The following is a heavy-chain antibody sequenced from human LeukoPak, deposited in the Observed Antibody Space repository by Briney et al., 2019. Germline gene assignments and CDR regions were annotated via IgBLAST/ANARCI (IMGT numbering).Heavy chain of an antibody. J-gene: IGHJ4*02. V-gene: IGHV3-48*03. CDR3: ARVTRQYYDSSGYYPHSDY. CDR2: ISSSGSTI. Sequence: GGSLRLSCAASGFSFSSYEMNWVRQAPGKGLEWLSYISSSGSTIYYADSVKVRFTISRDNAKNSLYLQMNSLRAEDTAVYYCARVTRQYYDSSGYYPHSDYWGQGTLVTVSS. D-gene: IGHD3-22*01. CDR1: GFSFSSYE.